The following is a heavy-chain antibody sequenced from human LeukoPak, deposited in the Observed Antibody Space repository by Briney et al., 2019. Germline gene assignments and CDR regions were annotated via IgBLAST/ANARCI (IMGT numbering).Heavy chain of an antibody. CDR1: GFTFSSYS. J-gene: IGHJ1*01. CDR3: ARDQSYYDSSGYYYPEYFQH. CDR2: ISSSSSTI. V-gene: IGHV3-48*01. D-gene: IGHD3-22*01. Sequence: GGSLRLSCAASGFTFSSYSMNWVRQAPGEGLEWVSYISSSSSTIYYADSVKGRFTISRDNAKNSLYLQMNSLRAEDTAVYYCARDQSYYDSSGYYYPEYFQHWGQGTLVTVSS.